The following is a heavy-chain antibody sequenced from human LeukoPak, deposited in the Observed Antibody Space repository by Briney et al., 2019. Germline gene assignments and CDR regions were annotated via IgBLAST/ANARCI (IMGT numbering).Heavy chain of an antibody. Sequence: ASETLSLTCTVSGGSISSYHWSWIRQSPGKGLDWIGYIYYSGSTNYNPSLKSRVTISLDTSKNQFSLKLISVTAADTAVYYCARAYGGYSSSPYNWLDPWGQGTLVTVSS. J-gene: IGHJ5*02. CDR1: GGSISSYH. CDR3: ARAYGGYSSSPYNWLDP. CDR2: IYYSGST. V-gene: IGHV4-59*01. D-gene: IGHD6-6*01.